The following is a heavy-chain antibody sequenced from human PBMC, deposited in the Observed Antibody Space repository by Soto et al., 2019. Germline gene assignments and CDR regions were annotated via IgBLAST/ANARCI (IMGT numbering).Heavy chain of an antibody. CDR1: GGTFSSYA. D-gene: IGHD2-2*03. J-gene: IGHJ6*03. CDR2: IIPIFGTA. V-gene: IGHV1-69*13. CDR3: ARGELDIVVVPAAKDYYYYMDV. Sequence: SVKVSCKASGGTFSSYAISWVRQAPGQGLEWMGGIIPIFGTANYAQKFQGRVTITADESTSTAYMELSSLRSEDTAVYYCARGELDIVVVPAAKDYYYYMDVWGKGTTVTVSS.